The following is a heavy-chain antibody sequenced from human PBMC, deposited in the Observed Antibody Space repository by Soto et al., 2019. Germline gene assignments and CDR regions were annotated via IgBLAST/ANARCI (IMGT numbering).Heavy chain of an antibody. CDR1: GFTISSYA. D-gene: IGHD1-1*01. CDR2: ISDRGDTT. J-gene: IGHJ4*02. V-gene: IGHV3-23*01. CDR3: AKDKPGTTSFDY. Sequence: GGSLRLSCRTSGFTISSYAMYWVRQAPGKGLEWVSAISDRGDTTHYADSVKGRFTISRDTSKNTLYLQLNTLRADDTAVYYCAKDKPGTTSFDYWGQGTLVTVSS.